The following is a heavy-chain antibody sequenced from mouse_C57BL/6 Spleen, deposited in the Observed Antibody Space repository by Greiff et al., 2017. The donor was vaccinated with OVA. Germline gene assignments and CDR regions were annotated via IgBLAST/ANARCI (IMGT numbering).Heavy chain of an antibody. J-gene: IGHJ2*01. CDR2: IYPGAGDT. CDR3: ARYGSSPY. Sequence: VQLQESGPELVKPGASVKISCKASGYAFTSSWMNWVKQRPGQGLEWIGRIYPGAGDTNYNGKFKGKATLTADKSSSTAYMQLSSLTSEGSAVYFCARYGSSPYWGQGTTLTVSS. V-gene: IGHV1-82*01. CDR1: GYAFTSSW. D-gene: IGHD1-1*01.